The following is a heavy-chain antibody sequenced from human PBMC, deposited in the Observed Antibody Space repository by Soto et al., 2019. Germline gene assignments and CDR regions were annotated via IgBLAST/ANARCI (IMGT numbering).Heavy chain of an antibody. D-gene: IGHD1-26*01. CDR1: GFSLSTSGVG. CDR2: IYWDDDK. CDR3: AHRRPIWRYSGLFDY. Sequence: SGPTLVNPTQTLTLTCTFSGFSLSTSGVGVGWIRQPPGKALEWLALIYWDDDKRYSPSLKSRLTITKDTSKNQVVLTMTNMEPVDTATYYCAHRRPIWRYSGLFDYWGQGTLVTVSS. V-gene: IGHV2-5*02. J-gene: IGHJ4*02.